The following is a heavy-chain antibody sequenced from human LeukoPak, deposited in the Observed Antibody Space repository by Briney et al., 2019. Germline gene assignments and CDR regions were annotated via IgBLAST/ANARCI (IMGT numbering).Heavy chain of an antibody. D-gene: IGHD3-16*02. CDR3: ARDENGYVWGSFRA. Sequence: SETLSLTCAVYGGSFSGYYWSWIRQPPGKGLEWIGEINHSGSTNYNPSLKSRVTISVDTSKNQFSLRLSSVTAADTAVYYCARDENGYVWGSFRAWGQGTLVTVSS. CDR1: GGSFSGYY. CDR2: INHSGST. V-gene: IGHV4-34*01. J-gene: IGHJ5*02.